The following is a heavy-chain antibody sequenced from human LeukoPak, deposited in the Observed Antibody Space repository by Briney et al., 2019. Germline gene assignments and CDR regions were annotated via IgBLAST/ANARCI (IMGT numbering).Heavy chain of an antibody. V-gene: IGHV4-59*01. CDR1: GGSISSYC. CDR2: IYYSGST. CDR3: ARDEDGYNSSFDP. Sequence: RPSETLSLTCTVSGGSISSYCWSWIRQPPGKGLEWTGYIYYSGSTNYNPSLKSRVTISVDTSKNQFSLKLSSVTAADTAVYYCARDEDGYNSSFDPWGQGTLVTVSS. J-gene: IGHJ5*02. D-gene: IGHD5-24*01.